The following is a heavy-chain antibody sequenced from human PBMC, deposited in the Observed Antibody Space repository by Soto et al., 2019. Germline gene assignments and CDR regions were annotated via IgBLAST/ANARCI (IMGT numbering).Heavy chain of an antibody. J-gene: IGHJ6*02. CDR3: TTTYTYYYDRDYYHGMDV. CDR1: GFTFSNAW. D-gene: IGHD3-22*01. V-gene: IGHV3-15*01. Sequence: GGSLRLSCAASGFTFSNAWMRWVRQAPGKGLEWVGRIKSKTDGGTTDYAAPVKCRFTISRDDSKNTLYLQMNSLKTEDTAVYYCTTTYTYYYDRDYYHGMDVWGQGTTVTVSS. CDR2: IKSKTDGGTT.